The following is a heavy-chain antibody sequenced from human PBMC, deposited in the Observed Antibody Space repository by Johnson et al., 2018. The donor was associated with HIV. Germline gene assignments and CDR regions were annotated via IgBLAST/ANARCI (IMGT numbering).Heavy chain of an antibody. CDR2: IKQDGSEK. D-gene: IGHD4-17*01. V-gene: IGHV3-7*01. CDR3: VRDGLHQLVDYGDYIDRIWAVGAMNGFDF. Sequence: VQLVESGGGVVQPGRSLRLSCAASGFTFSSYAMHWVRQAPGKGLEWVANIKQDGSEKYYVDSVKGRFTMSRDNDKKSLDLQMNSLRAEDTAVYYCVRDGLHQLVDYGDYIDRIWAVGAMNGFDFWGQGTMVTVSS. CDR1: GFTFSSYA. J-gene: IGHJ3*01.